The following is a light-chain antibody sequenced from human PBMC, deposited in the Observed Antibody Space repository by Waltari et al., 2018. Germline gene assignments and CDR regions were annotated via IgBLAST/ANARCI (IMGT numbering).Light chain of an antibody. J-gene: IGKJ2*01. Sequence: EIVLTQSPAPLSLSPGDRATLSCRASQSVGSYLYWYQQKPGQAPRLLIYDASSLQSGVPSRFSGSGSETDFTLTISSLQPEDFATYYCQQSYSTPYTFGQGTKVEIK. CDR2: DAS. CDR3: QQSYSTPYT. CDR1: QSVGSY. V-gene: IGKV3-11*01.